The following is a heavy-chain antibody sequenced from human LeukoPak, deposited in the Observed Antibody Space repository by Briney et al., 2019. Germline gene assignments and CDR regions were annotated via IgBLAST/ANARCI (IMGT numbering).Heavy chain of an antibody. CDR1: GGSISSYY. CDR3: ARNVYSNYLIPGYYYYGMDV. J-gene: IGHJ6*02. D-gene: IGHD4-11*01. Sequence: KPSETLSLTCTVSGGSISSYYWSWIRQPAGKGLEWIGRIYTSGSTNYNPSLKSRVTMSVDTSKNQFSLKLSSVTAADTAVYYRARNVYSNYLIPGYYYYGMDVWGQGTTVTVSS. CDR2: IYTSGST. V-gene: IGHV4-4*07.